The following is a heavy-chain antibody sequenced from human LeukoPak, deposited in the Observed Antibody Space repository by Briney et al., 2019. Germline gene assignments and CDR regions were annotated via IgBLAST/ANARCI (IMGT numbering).Heavy chain of an antibody. V-gene: IGHV3-23*01. CDR1: GLTFSSYA. D-gene: IGHD1-26*01. Sequence: EGSLRLSCAASGLTFSSYAMSWVRQAPGNGLDWVSTVSDSGGSTYYADSVKGRFTVSRDNSRDTLYLQMNSLRAEDTAVYYCAKGHSAHGTGFDYWGQGTLVTVSS. CDR2: VSDSGGST. J-gene: IGHJ4*02. CDR3: AKGHSAHGTGFDY.